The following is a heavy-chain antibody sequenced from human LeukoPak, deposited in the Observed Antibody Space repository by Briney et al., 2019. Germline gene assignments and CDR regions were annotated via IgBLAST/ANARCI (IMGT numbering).Heavy chain of an antibody. CDR2: IYYSGST. J-gene: IGHJ4*02. CDR3: ARDGKAVAGLDY. D-gene: IGHD6-19*01. Sequence: SETLCLTCTVSGGSISSGGYYWSWIRQHPVKGLEWIGYIYYSGSTYYNPSLKSRVTISVDTSKNQFSLKLSSVTAADTAVYYCARDGKAVAGLDYWGQGTLVTVSS. CDR1: GGSISSGGYY. V-gene: IGHV4-31*03.